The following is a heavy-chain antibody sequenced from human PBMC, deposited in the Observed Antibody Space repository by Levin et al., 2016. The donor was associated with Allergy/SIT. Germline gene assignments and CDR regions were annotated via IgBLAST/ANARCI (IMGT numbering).Heavy chain of an antibody. Sequence: WIRQPPGKGLEWIGSIYYSGSTYYNPSLKSRVTISVDTSKNQFSLKLSSVTAADTAVYYCARIIAAAGHYYYYGMDVWGQGTTVTVSS. J-gene: IGHJ6*02. CDR2: IYYSGST. V-gene: IGHV4-39*01. D-gene: IGHD6-13*01. CDR3: ARIIAAAGHYYYYGMDV.